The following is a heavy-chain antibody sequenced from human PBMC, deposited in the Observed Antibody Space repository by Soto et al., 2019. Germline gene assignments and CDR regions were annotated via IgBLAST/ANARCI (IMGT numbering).Heavy chain of an antibody. J-gene: IGHJ6*02. CDR3: ASPYYYDSSGYPIYGMDV. CDR2: IYYSGST. Sequence: PSETLSLTCTVSGGSINSSIYYWGWIRHPPGKGLEWIGSIYYSGSTYYNPSLKSRVTISVDTSKNQFSLKLSSVTAADTAVYYCASPYYYDSSGYPIYGMDVWGQGTTVTVSS. D-gene: IGHD3-22*01. CDR1: GGSINSSIYY. V-gene: IGHV4-39*01.